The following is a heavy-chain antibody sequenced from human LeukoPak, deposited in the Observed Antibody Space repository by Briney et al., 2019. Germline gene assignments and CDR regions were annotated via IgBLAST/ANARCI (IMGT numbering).Heavy chain of an antibody. CDR2: ILYDGSNK. J-gene: IGHJ4*02. Sequence: PGRSLRLSCAASGFTFSSYAMYWVRQAPGKGLQWVATILYDGSNKYYVDSVKGRFTISRDNAKNSLYLQMNSLRAEDTAVYYCARDLYRIVVVPHYFDYWGQGTLVTVSS. CDR1: GFTFSSYA. D-gene: IGHD3-22*01. CDR3: ARDLYRIVVVPHYFDY. V-gene: IGHV3-30*04.